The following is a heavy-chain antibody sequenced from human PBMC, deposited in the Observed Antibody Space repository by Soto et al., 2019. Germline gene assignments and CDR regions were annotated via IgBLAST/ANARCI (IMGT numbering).Heavy chain of an antibody. CDR2: IYYSGIT. D-gene: IGHD3-9*01. CDR1: GGSISSYY. CDR3: ARGMAEEQIFYYFDY. J-gene: IGHJ4*02. Sequence: PSETLSFTCTVSGGSISSYYWSWVRQPPGKGLEWIGYIYYSGITNYNPSLKSRVAISVDTSKNQFSLKLTSLTAADTAVYYCARGMAEEQIFYYFDYWGQGALVTVSS. V-gene: IGHV4-59*01.